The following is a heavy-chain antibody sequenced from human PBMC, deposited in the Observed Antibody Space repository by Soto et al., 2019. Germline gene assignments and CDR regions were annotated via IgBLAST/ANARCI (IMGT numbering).Heavy chain of an antibody. Sequence: SVKLSCKASGYTFTGYYMHWVRQAPGQGLEWMGWINPNSGGTNYAQKFQGWVTMTRDTSISTAYMELSRLRSDDTAVYYCARDSTSHYYGMDVWGQGTTVTVSS. D-gene: IGHD2-2*01. J-gene: IGHJ6*02. CDR2: INPNSGGT. CDR3: ARDSTSHYYGMDV. CDR1: GYTFTGYY. V-gene: IGHV1-2*04.